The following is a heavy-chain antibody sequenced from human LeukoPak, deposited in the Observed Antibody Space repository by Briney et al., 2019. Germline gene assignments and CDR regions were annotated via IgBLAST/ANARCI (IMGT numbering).Heavy chain of an antibody. V-gene: IGHV1-69*04. CDR3: ARDTVAGILYYGMDV. CDR1: GGTFSSYA. Sequence: GASVKVSCKASGGTFSSYAISWVRQAPGQGLEWMGRIIPILGIANYAQKFQGRVTITADKSTSTAYMELSSLRSEDTAVYYCARDTVAGILYYGMDVWGQGTTVTVSS. J-gene: IGHJ6*02. CDR2: IIPILGIA. D-gene: IGHD6-19*01.